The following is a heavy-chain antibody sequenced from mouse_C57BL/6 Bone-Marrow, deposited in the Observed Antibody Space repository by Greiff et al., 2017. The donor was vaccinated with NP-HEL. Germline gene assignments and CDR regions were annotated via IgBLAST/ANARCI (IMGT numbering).Heavy chain of an antibody. D-gene: IGHD2-4*01. J-gene: IGHJ3*01. V-gene: IGHV1-64*01. CDR1: GYTFTSYW. Sequence: QVQLQQPGAELVNPGASVKLSCKASGYTFTSYWMHWVKQRPGQGLEWIGMIHPNSGSTNYNEKFKSKATLTVDKPSSTAYMQLSSLTSEDSAVYYCARRRDYDYDFFAYWGQGTLVTVSA. CDR2: IHPNSGST. CDR3: ARRRDYDYDFFAY.